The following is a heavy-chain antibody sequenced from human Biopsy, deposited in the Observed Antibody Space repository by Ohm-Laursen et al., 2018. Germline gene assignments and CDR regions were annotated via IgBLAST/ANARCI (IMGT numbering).Heavy chain of an antibody. CDR1: GGTLSNYA. CDR3: ASDLLGREGYCGGRNCQIAY. CDR2: IIPIFDTA. V-gene: IGHV1-69*06. Sequence: SVKVSCKTSGGTLSNYAINWVRQAPGQGLEWMGGIIPIFDTANYAQKFQDRVTITADKSTFTAYMELSSPRSEDTAVYYCASDLLGREGYCGGRNCQIAYWGQGTLVTVSS. J-gene: IGHJ4*02. D-gene: IGHD2-15*01.